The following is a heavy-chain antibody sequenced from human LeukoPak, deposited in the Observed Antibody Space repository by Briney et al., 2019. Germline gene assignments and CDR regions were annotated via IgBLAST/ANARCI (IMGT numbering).Heavy chain of an antibody. CDR3: ASPRGDDSGGYYTWYFHH. CDR1: GASINSSNW. D-gene: IGHD3-22*01. Sequence: SSETLSLTCAVSGASINSSNWWSWVRQSPGKGLEWIGSGSTYYNPSLKSRVTISVDTSKNQFSLKLSSVTAADTAVYFCASPRGDDSGGYYTWYFHHWGQGILVTVSS. CDR2: SGST. V-gene: IGHV4-4*02. J-gene: IGHJ1*01.